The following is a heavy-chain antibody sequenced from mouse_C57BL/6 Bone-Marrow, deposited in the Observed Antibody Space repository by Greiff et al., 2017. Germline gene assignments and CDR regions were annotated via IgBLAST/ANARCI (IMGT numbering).Heavy chain of an antibody. D-gene: IGHD2-2*01. CDR2: VYPRSGNT. CDR1: GYTFTSYG. Sequence: VKLMESGAELARPGASVKLSCKASGYTFTSYGISWVKQRTGQGLEGIGEVYPRSGNTYSNEKFKGKATLTAEKSSSTAYMELRSLTSEDSAVYFCARGDYYGYDGDASYWYFDVWGTGTTVTVSS. J-gene: IGHJ1*03. V-gene: IGHV1-81*01. CDR3: ARGDYYGYDGDASYWYFDV.